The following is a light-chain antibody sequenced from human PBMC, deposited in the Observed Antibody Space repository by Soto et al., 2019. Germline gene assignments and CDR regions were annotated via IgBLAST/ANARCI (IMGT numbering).Light chain of an antibody. V-gene: IGKV3-15*01. Sequence: EIVLTQSPGTLSLSPGERATLSCRASQSVSSNLAWYQQKLGQAPRLLIYGASTRATGIPARFSGSGSGTEFTLTISGLQSEDFAVYYCQQYNNWPITFGQGTRLEIK. CDR3: QQYNNWPIT. J-gene: IGKJ5*01. CDR1: QSVSSN. CDR2: GAS.